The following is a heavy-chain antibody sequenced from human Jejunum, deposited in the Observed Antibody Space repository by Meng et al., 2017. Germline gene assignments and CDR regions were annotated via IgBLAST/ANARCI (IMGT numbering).Heavy chain of an antibody. CDR3: ARAIRERYFDS. CDR2: VWPSGAT. CDR1: GVSTTAPFY. V-gene: IGHV4-4*02. D-gene: IGHD1-14*01. J-gene: IGHJ4*02. Sequence: QVELQESGPGLVKPSGTLPLTCTVSGVSTTAPFYWTWIRQAPGKGLEWIGEVWPSGATYYNPSLSSRITISIDTSNNQFSLEVAFLTAADTAVYYCARAIRERYFDSWGQGTLVTVSS.